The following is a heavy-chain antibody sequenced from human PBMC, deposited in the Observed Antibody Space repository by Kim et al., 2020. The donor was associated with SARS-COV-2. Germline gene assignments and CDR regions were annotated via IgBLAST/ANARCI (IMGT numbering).Heavy chain of an antibody. D-gene: IGHD1-26*01. CDR3: ARDDAGPFRW. V-gene: IGHV3-74*01. Sequence: GGSLRLSCVASGFTLSTYWVHWVRQAPGQGLVWVARIGDSGAITNYADSVRGRFTISRDNSKNSLYLQMNSLRAEDTALYYCARDDAGPFRWGGKGPLVT. CDR1: GFTLSTYW. J-gene: IGHJ1*01. CDR2: IGDSGAIT.